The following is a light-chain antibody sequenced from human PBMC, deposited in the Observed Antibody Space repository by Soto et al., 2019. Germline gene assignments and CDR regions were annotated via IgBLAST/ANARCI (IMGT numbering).Light chain of an antibody. J-gene: IGLJ1*01. Sequence: QSALTQPRSVSGSPGQSVTISCTGTSSDVGTYNYVSWYQQHPDKAPTLILYDVDKRPSGVPDRFSGSKSGNTASLTISGLQAEDEADYYCCSFADTSTFVFGTGTKVTVL. CDR3: CSFADTSTFV. CDR1: SSDVGTYNY. CDR2: DVD. V-gene: IGLV2-11*01.